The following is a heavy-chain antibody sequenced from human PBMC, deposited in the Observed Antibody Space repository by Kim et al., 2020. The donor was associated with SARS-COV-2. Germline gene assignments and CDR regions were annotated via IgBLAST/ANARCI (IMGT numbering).Heavy chain of an antibody. Sequence: GGSLRLSCVASGFTFSTYDMHWVRQAPGKGLEWVSIISYDAGAAFYADSVKGRFAISRDNSKNTVFLQMNSLRGEDTAVYYCAKVIAVGQHHFDYWRPGTLVIVSS. J-gene: IGHJ4*02. CDR3: AKVIAVGQHHFDY. CDR2: ISYDAGAA. CDR1: GFTFSTYD. V-gene: IGHV3-30*18. D-gene: IGHD6-19*01.